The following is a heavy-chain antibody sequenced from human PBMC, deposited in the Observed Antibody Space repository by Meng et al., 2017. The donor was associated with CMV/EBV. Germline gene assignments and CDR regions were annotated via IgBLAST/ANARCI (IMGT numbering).Heavy chain of an antibody. CDR2: IYYSGST. CDR3: ARQARDDSSGYYAGDY. D-gene: IGHD3-22*01. CDR1: GGSISSYY. Sequence: SETLSLTCTVSGGSISSYYWSWIRQPPGKGLEWIGYIYYSGSTNYNPSLKSRVTISVDTSKNQFSLKLSSVTAADTAVYYCARQARDDSSGYYAGDYWGQGTLVTVSS. V-gene: IGHV4-59*01. J-gene: IGHJ4*02.